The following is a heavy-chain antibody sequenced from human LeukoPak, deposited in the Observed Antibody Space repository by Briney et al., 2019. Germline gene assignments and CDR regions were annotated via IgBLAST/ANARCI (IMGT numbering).Heavy chain of an antibody. CDR2: ISTSGGST. D-gene: IGHD5-24*01. V-gene: IGHV1-46*01. J-gene: IGHJ5*02. CDR1: GYTFTGYW. Sequence: ASLKVSCKASGYTFTGYWMHWVRQAPGQGPEWMVVISTSGGSTISAQKFKGIVTLTRDMLTSTDYLELSSLRSEDMAVYYCAIDNSVRDEAWWFNPWGQGTLVTVSS. CDR3: AIDNSVRDEAWWFNP.